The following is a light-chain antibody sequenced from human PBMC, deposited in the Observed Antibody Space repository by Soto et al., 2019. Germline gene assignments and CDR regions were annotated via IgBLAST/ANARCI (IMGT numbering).Light chain of an antibody. V-gene: IGKV3-20*01. J-gene: IGKJ1*01. CDR2: GVS. Sequence: DIVLTQSPDTLSLSPGERATLSCRASQSLMSNYIAWYQQKPGQAPRLLIYGVSSRATGTPARFRGSGSGADFTLTISRLEPEDFAVYYCHHYDRAPWAFGQGTKVDIE. CDR1: QSLMSNY. CDR3: HHYDRAPWA.